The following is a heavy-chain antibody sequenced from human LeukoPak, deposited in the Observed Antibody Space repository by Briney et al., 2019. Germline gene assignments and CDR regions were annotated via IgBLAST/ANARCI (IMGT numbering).Heavy chain of an antibody. CDR1: GFTFSSYG. J-gene: IGHJ4*02. CDR3: AKDPTSSSALDY. D-gene: IGHD6-6*01. CDR2: ISRSSSTI. V-gene: IGHV3-48*01. Sequence: PGGSLRLSCAASGFTFSSYGMTWVRQAPGKGLEWVSYISRSSSTIYYADSMKGRFTISRDNAKNSLYLHMNNLRAEDTAVYYCAKDPTSSSALDYWGQGTLVTVSS.